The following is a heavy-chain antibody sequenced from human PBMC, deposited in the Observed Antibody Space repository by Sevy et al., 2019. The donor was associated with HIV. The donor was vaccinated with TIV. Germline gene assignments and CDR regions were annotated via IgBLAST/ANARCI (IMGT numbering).Heavy chain of an antibody. CDR1: GFTFRNFW. CDR2: IRQDGSEK. CDR3: TREDIVLGEDNYYGMDV. V-gene: IGHV3-7*03. D-gene: IGHD2-15*01. J-gene: IGHJ6*02. Sequence: GGSLRLSCAVSGFTFRNFWMSWVRQAPGKGLEWVANIRQDGSEKYYVDSVRGRFTTSRDNAKNSLFLQLNSLRADDTAVYYCTREDIVLGEDNYYGMDVWGHGTTVTVSS.